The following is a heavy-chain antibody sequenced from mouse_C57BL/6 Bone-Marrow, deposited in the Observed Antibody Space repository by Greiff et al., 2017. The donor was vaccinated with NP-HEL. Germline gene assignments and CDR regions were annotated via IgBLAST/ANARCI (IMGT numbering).Heavy chain of an antibody. CDR3: ARRGTTVVSRMDY. Sequence: QVQLQQPGAELVKPGASVKLSCKASGYTFTSYWMQWVKQRPGQGLEWIGEIDPSDSYPNYNQKFKGKATLTVDTSSSTAYMQLSSLTSEDSAVYYCARRGTTVVSRMDYWGQGTSVTVSS. CDR1: GYTFTSYW. CDR2: IDPSDSYP. D-gene: IGHD1-1*01. V-gene: IGHV1-50*01. J-gene: IGHJ4*01.